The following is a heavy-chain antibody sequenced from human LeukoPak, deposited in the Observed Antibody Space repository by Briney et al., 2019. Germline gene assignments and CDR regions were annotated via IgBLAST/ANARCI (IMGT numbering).Heavy chain of an antibody. V-gene: IGHV1-2*04. Sequence: ASVTASCKACGYTFTGYYMHWVRQAPAPGLEWMGWVSPNSGGTNYAQKFQGWVTMTRDTSISTAYMELSRLRSDDTAVYYCARDTGALWFGEPNWFDPWGQGTLVTVSS. CDR3: ARDTGALWFGEPNWFDP. CDR2: VSPNSGGT. CDR1: GYTFTGYY. J-gene: IGHJ5*02. D-gene: IGHD3-10*01.